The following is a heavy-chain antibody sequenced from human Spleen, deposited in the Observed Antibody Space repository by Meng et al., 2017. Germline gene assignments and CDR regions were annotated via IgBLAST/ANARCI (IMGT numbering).Heavy chain of an antibody. D-gene: IGHD4-17*01. CDR2: INSDGSST. CDR1: GFTFSSYW. Sequence: GESLKISCAASGFTFSSYWMHWVRQAPGKGLVWVSRINSDGSSTSYEDSGKGRFTISRDDAKNSLFLQMNSRRADDTAVYYCARDPNHGDPRVRDNWGQGMLVTVSS. CDR3: ARDPNHGDPRVRDN. V-gene: IGHV3-74*01. J-gene: IGHJ4*02.